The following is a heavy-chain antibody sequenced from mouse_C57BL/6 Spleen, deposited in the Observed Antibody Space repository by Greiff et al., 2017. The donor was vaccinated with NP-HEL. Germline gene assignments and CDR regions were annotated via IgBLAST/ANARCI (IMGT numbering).Heavy chain of an antibody. CDR3: ARSRAHYYGSSEDYYAMDY. D-gene: IGHD1-1*01. Sequence: VQLQQSGPELVKPGASVKISCKASGYAFSSSWMNWVKQRPGKGLEWIGRIYPGDGDTNYNGKFKGKATLTADKSSSTAYMQLSSLTSEDSAVYFCARSRAHYYGSSEDYYAMDYWGQGTSVTVSS. CDR2: IYPGDGDT. V-gene: IGHV1-82*01. CDR1: GYAFSSSW. J-gene: IGHJ4*01.